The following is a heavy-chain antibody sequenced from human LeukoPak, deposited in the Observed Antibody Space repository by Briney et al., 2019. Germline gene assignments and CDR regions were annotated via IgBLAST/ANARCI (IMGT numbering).Heavy chain of an antibody. D-gene: IGHD3-10*01. CDR3: TRNHYYDSGSYGMDV. Sequence: PSQTLSLTFTVSGGYISSSGYYWSWIRQDPGKGLEWIGYIYYSGSTYYNPSLKSRVSISVDTSKNQFSLRLSSVTAADTAVYYCTRNHYYDSGSYGMDVWGQGTTVTVSS. CDR2: IYYSGST. V-gene: IGHV4-31*03. CDR1: GGYISSSGYY. J-gene: IGHJ6*02.